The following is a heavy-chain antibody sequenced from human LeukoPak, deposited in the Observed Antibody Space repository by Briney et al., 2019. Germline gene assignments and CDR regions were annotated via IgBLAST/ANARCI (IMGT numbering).Heavy chain of an antibody. V-gene: IGHV3-23*01. D-gene: IGHD6-13*01. CDR1: GFTFSSYA. Sequence: GGSLRLSCAASGFTFSSYAMSWVRQAPGKGLEWVSAISGSGGSTYYADSVKGRFTISRDNSKNTLYLQMNSLRAEDTAVYYCAKRDSSWSYPYNWFDPWGQGTLVTVSS. J-gene: IGHJ5*02. CDR2: ISGSGGST. CDR3: AKRDSSWSYPYNWFDP.